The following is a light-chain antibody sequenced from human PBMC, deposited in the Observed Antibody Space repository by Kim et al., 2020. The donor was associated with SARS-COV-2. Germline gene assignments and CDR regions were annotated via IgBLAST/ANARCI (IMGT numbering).Light chain of an antibody. CDR1: SSNIGAGYD. J-gene: IGLJ1*01. CDR2: GNS. Sequence: QSVLTQPPSVSGAPGQRVTISCTGSSSNIGAGYDVHWYQQLPGTAPKLLIYGNSNRPSGVPDRFSGSKSGTSASLAITGLQTEDEADYYCQSYDSSPSGLYVFATGTKVTVL. CDR3: QSYDSSPSGLYV. V-gene: IGLV1-40*01.